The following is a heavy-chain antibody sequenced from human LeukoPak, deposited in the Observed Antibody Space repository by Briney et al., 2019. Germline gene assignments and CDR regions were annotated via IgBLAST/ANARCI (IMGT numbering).Heavy chain of an antibody. J-gene: IGHJ4*01. V-gene: IGHV4-39*02. D-gene: IGHD6-19*01. CDR3: ARDGMEVAGTGYFDY. CDR2: IFYSGGT. Sequence: PSETLSLTCSVSGGSISSNIHYWAWISQPPGKGLEWIGSIFYSGGTYYNASVKSRVTMSVDTSKNQFSLKLSSVTAADTAVYYCARDGMEVAGTGYFDYWDHGTLVNVSS. CDR1: GGSISSNIHY.